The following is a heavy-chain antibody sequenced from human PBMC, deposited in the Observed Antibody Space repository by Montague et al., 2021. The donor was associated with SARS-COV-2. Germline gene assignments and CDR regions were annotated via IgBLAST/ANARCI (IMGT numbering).Heavy chain of an antibody. V-gene: IGHV4-59*01. J-gene: IGHJ4*02. D-gene: IGHD3-10*01. CDR1: GGSMSSYH. CDR3: ARDVRYYYDQ. Sequence: SETLSLTCSVSGGSMSSYHWVWIRQPPGKGLEWIVYVSYRGSTNCNLSLKSRVTISLDTSKNRFSLRVTSVTAADTAVYYCARDVRYYYDQWGQGILVTVSS. CDR2: VSYRGST.